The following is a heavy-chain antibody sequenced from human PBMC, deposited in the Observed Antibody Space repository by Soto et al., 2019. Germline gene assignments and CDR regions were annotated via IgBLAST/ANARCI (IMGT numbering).Heavy chain of an antibody. CDR1: GGTFSSYT. D-gene: IGHD6-13*01. CDR3: ARSYSSSWDTTYIAVDGWYFDY. Sequence: QVQLVQSGAEVKKPGSSVKVSCKASGGTFSSYTISWVRQAPGQGLEWMGRIIPILGIANYAQKFQGRVSLTADKSTSTAYMELSSLRSEDTAVYYCARSYSSSWDTTYIAVDGWYFDYWGQGPLVAVSS. CDR2: IIPILGIA. J-gene: IGHJ4*02. V-gene: IGHV1-69*02.